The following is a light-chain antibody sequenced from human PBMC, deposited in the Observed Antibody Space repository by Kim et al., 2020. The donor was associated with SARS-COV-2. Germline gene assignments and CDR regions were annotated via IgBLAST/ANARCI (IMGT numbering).Light chain of an antibody. Sequence: VSPGQTASITCSGDKLGNKYTSWYQQKPGQSPVLVMYKDNKRPSGIPERFSGSNSGNTATLTISGTQAMDEADYYCQAWDGSAVVFGGGTQLTVL. CDR3: QAWDGSAVV. CDR1: KLGNKY. CDR2: KDN. V-gene: IGLV3-1*01. J-gene: IGLJ2*01.